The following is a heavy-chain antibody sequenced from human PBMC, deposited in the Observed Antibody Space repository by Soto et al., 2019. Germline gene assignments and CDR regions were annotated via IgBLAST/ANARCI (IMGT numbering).Heavy chain of an antibody. Sequence: ASVKVSCKASGYTFTGYYMHWVRQAPGQGLEWMGWINPNSGGTNYAQKFQGRVTMTRDTSISTAYMELSRLRSDDTAVYYCARDQMVVTAPPFYYYYGMDVWGQGTTVTVSS. J-gene: IGHJ6*02. D-gene: IGHD2-21*02. CDR3: ARDQMVVTAPPFYYYYGMDV. CDR2: INPNSGGT. CDR1: GYTFTGYY. V-gene: IGHV1-2*02.